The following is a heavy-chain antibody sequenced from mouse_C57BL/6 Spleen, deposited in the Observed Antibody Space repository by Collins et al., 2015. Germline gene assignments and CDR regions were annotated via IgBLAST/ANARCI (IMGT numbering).Heavy chain of an antibody. CDR2: IYPGDGDT. J-gene: IGHJ4*01. CDR3: ARIYDGYPYAMDY. Sequence: QVQLQQSGPELVKPGASVKISCKASGYAFSSSWMNWVKKRPGKGLEWIGRIYPGDGDTNYNGKFKGKATLTADKSSSTAYMQLSSLTSEDSAVYFCARIYDGYPYAMDYWGQGTSVTVSS. CDR1: GYAFSSSW. V-gene: IGHV1-82*01. D-gene: IGHD2-3*01.